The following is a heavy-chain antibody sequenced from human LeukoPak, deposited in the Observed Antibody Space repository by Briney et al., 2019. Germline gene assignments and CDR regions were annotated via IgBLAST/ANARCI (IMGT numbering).Heavy chain of an antibody. CDR2: INPSGGST. CDR1: GYTFTSYY. CDR3: ARNRYYGDYLPNWFDP. V-gene: IGHV1-46*01. J-gene: IGHJ5*02. Sequence: ASMKVSCKASGYTFTSYYMHWVRQAPGQGLEWMGIINPSGGSTSYAQKFQGRVTMTRDMSTSTVYMELSSLRSEDTAVYYCARNRYYGDYLPNWFDPWGQGTLVTVSS. D-gene: IGHD4-17*01.